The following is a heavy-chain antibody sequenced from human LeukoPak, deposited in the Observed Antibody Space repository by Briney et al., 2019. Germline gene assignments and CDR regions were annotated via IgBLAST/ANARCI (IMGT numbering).Heavy chain of an antibody. CDR3: AKDLAAYSSSSWFDY. D-gene: IGHD6-6*01. Sequence: AGGSLRLSCAASGFTVSSNYMSWVRQAPGKGLEWVSAISGSGGSTYYADSVKGRFTISRDNSKNTLYLQMNSLRAEDTAVYYCAKDLAAYSSSSWFDYWGQGTLVTVSS. CDR1: GFTVSSNY. V-gene: IGHV3-23*01. CDR2: ISGSGGST. J-gene: IGHJ4*02.